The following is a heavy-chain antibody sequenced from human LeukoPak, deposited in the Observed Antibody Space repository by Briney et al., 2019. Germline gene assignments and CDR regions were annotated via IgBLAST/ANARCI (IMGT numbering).Heavy chain of an antibody. CDR1: VGSISSGGYY. CDR2: IYYSGGT. D-gene: IGHD6-6*01. Sequence: PSQTLSLTCTVSVGSISSGGYYGSWIRQHPGKGLEGIGYIYYSGGTYYNPSLKSRVTISVDTSKNQFSLKLRSVTAADTAVYYCARDVSSRGFDYWGQGTLVTVSS. J-gene: IGHJ4*02. V-gene: IGHV4-31*03. CDR3: ARDVSSRGFDY.